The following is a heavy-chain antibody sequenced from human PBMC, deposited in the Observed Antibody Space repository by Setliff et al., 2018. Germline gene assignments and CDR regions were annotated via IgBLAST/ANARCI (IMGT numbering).Heavy chain of an antibody. J-gene: IGHJ3*01. D-gene: IGHD2-2*01. Sequence: VASVKVSCKASGYTFSSYAMNWVRQAPGQGLEWMAMIITSTGKTSYAQKFQGRVTVTTDTYTGTGYMELRSLRSDDTAMYFCARFGGSCSSSSCYASDLWGQGTMVTVSS. V-gene: IGHV1-18*01. CDR2: IITSTGKT. CDR1: GYTFSSYA. CDR3: ARFGGSCSSSSCYASDL.